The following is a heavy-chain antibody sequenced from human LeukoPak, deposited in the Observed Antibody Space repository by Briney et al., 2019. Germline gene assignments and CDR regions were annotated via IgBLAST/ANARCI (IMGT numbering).Heavy chain of an antibody. J-gene: IGHJ5*02. Sequence: SETLSLTCAVYGGSFSGYYWSWIRQPPGKGLEWIGEINHSGSTNYNPSLKSRVTISVDTSKNQFSLKLSSVTAADTAVYCCARKTYYDILTGYIHENWFDPWGQGTLVTVSS. CDR2: INHSGST. V-gene: IGHV4-34*01. CDR3: ARKTYYDILTGYIHENWFDP. D-gene: IGHD3-9*01. CDR1: GGSFSGYY.